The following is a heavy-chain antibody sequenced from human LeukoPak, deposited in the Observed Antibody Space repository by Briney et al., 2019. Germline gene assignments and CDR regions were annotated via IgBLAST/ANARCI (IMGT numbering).Heavy chain of an antibody. CDR1: GFTFSSYA. J-gene: IGHJ3*02. CDR2: ISGSGGSK. D-gene: IGHD4-17*01. CDR3: ARQIGDLSRFGI. V-gene: IGHV3-23*01. Sequence: GGSTRLCCAASGFTFSSYAMSWVRQAPGKGLEWVSAISGSGGSKYYADSVKGRFTIYRDNAKNSLYLQMKSLRAEDTAVYYCARQIGDLSRFGIWGQGTMVTVSS.